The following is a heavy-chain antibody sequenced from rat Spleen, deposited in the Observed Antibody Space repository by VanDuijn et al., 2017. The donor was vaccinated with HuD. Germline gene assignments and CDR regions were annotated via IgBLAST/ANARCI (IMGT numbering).Heavy chain of an antibody. D-gene: IGHD1-12*03. V-gene: IGHV5-19*01. Sequence: EVHLVESGGGLVQPGRALKLSCTASGFTFNNYGMHWIRQAPTKGLEWVASISPSGGRNTHRDSVKGRFTISRDNAKNHLYLQMDTLRSEDSATYYCATSTVYDGYPSWFAYWGQGTLVTVAS. CDR3: ATSTVYDGYPSWFAY. CDR1: GFTFNNYG. J-gene: IGHJ3*01. CDR2: ISPSGGRN.